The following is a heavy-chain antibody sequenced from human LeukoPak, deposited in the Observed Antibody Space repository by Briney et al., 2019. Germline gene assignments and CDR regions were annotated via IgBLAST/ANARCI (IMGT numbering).Heavy chain of an antibody. D-gene: IGHD4-11*01. CDR1: GYTFTSYG. Sequence: ASVKVSCKASGYTFTSYGISWVRQAPGQGLEWMGWISAYNGNTNYAQKLQGRVTMTTDTSTSTAYTELRSLRSDHTAVYYCAREKSAVTTTRHSDYWGQGTLVTVSS. CDR3: AREKSAVTTTRHSDY. J-gene: IGHJ4*02. CDR2: ISAYNGNT. V-gene: IGHV1-18*01.